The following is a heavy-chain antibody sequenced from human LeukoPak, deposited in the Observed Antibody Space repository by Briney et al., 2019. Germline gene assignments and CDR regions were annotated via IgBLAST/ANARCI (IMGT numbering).Heavy chain of an antibody. CDR1: GGSISSYY. CDR3: ARRGRNSSGWQDYL. V-gene: IGHV4-59*01. D-gene: IGHD6-25*01. CDR2: IYHTGST. Sequence: SETLSLTCTVSGGSISSYYWSWIRQPPGKGLEWIANIYHTGSTNYNPSLSSRVTISIDTVKNQFSLKLTSVTAADTAVYYCARRGRNSSGWQDYLWGQGTLVTVSP. J-gene: IGHJ4*02.